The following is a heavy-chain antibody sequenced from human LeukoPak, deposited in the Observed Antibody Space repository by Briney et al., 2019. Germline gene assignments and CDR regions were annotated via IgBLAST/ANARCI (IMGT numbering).Heavy chain of an antibody. Sequence: KAGGSLRLSCAASGFTFSSYSMNWVRQAPGKGLEWVSSISSSSSYIYYADSVKGRFTISRDNAKNSLYLQMNSLRAEDTAVYYCARDRGDGYSYAYYYYYYMDVWGKGTTVTVSS. V-gene: IGHV3-21*01. J-gene: IGHJ6*03. D-gene: IGHD5-18*01. CDR1: GFTFSSYS. CDR2: ISSSSSYI. CDR3: ARDRGDGYSYAYYYYYYMDV.